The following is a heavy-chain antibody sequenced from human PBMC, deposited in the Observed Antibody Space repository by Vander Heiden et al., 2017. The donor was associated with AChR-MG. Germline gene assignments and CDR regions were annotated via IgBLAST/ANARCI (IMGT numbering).Heavy chain of an antibody. CDR3: ARARSLRITIFGTPYKNYYYYMDV. V-gene: IGHV1-69*01. D-gene: IGHD3-3*01. CDR1: GGTFSSYA. Sequence: QVQLVQSGAEVKKPGSSVKVSCKASGGTFSSYAISWVRQAPGQGLEWMGGIIPIFGTANYAQKFQGRVTITADESTSTAYMELSSLRSEDTAVYYCARARSLRITIFGTPYKNYYYYMDVWGKGTTVTVSS. CDR2: IIPIFGTA. J-gene: IGHJ6*03.